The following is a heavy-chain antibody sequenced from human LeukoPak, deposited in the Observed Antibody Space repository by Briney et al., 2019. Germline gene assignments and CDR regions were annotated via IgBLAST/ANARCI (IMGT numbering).Heavy chain of an antibody. D-gene: IGHD3-16*01. CDR1: GGSISSYY. J-gene: IGHJ4*02. V-gene: IGHV4-59*01. CDR3: ARATHGGIFDY. CDR2: IYYSGST. Sequence: SETLSLTCTVSGGSISSYYWSWIRQPPGKGLEWIGYIYYSGSTNYNPSLKSRATISVDTSKNQFSLKLSSVTAADTAVYYCARATHGGIFDYWGQGTLVTVSS.